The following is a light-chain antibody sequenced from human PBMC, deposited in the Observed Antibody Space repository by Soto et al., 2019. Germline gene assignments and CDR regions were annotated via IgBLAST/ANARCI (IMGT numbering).Light chain of an antibody. J-gene: IGKJ1*01. CDR2: GTS. CDR1: QSVTSN. Sequence: EIVLTQAPGTLSLSPGERATLPCKTSQSVTSNLAWYQQKPGQAPRVLISGTSSRAAGIPDRLSGSGAGTDFTLTISRLEPEDFALYYCQQYDTSTITFGQGTKVDNK. CDR3: QQYDTSTIT. V-gene: IGKV3-20*01.